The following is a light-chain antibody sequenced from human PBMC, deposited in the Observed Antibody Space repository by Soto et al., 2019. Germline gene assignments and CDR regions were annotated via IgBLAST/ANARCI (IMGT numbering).Light chain of an antibody. CDR1: NSDVGGYNY. Sequence: QSALTQPASVSGSPGQSITISCTGTNSDVGGYNYVSWYQQHPGKAPKLMIYDVSNRPSGVSNRLSGSKSGNTASLTISGLQAEDEADYYCSSYTCSSTYVVFGGGTKLTVL. CDR3: SSYTCSSTYVV. CDR2: DVS. V-gene: IGLV2-14*01. J-gene: IGLJ2*01.